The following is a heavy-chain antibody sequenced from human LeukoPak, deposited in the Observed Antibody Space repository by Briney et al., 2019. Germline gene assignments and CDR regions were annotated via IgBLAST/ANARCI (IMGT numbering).Heavy chain of an antibody. D-gene: IGHD3-10*01. Sequence: GGSLRLSCAASGFSFSSYWMSWVRQAPGKGLEWVANIKQDGSEKYYVDSVKGRFTIPRDNAKNSLYLQMNSLRAEDTAVYYCARMDGSGSYDWFDPWGQGTLVTVSS. CDR2: IKQDGSEK. V-gene: IGHV3-7*04. CDR3: ARMDGSGSYDWFDP. J-gene: IGHJ5*02. CDR1: GFSFSSYW.